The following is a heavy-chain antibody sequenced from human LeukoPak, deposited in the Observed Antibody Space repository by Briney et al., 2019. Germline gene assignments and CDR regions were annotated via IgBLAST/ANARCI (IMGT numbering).Heavy chain of an antibody. CDR3: AKGRYCSSTGCHYFLDN. CDR2: ISGSGDST. Sequence: GGSLRLSCTASGFTFSSHAMSWVRQAPGKGLDWFSAISGSGDSTYHADSVKGRFNISRDNSKNTLYLQMNSLRAEDTAVYYCAKGRYCSSTGCHYFLDNWGQGTLVTVSS. J-gene: IGHJ4*02. CDR1: GFTFSSHA. D-gene: IGHD2-2*01. V-gene: IGHV3-23*01.